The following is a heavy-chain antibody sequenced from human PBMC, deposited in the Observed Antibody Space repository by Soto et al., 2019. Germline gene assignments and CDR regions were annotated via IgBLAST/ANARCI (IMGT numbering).Heavy chain of an antibody. Sequence: SETLSLTCTVSGGSISSYYWSWIRQPPGKGLEWIGYIYYSGSTNYNPSLKSRVTISVDTSKNQFSLKLSSVTAADTALHYCARSSDYGSGSFDFDYWGQGTLVTVSS. CDR3: ARSSDYGSGSFDFDY. D-gene: IGHD3-10*01. CDR2: IYYSGST. J-gene: IGHJ4*02. V-gene: IGHV4-59*01. CDR1: GGSISSYY.